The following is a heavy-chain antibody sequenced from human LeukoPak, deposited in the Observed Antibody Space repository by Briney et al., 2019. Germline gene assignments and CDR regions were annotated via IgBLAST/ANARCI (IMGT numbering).Heavy chain of an antibody. CDR2: SNTDGSIT. CDR3: ASLGTLVP. D-gene: IGHD3-9*01. Sequence: SGGSLRLSCAASGFTFSTYFMHWVRKAPGKGLVWVSRSNTDGSITTYGDSVKGRFTISRDNAKNTLYLQMNSLRDEDTAVYYCASLGTLVPWGQGTLVTVSS. V-gene: IGHV3-74*03. CDR1: GFTFSTYF. J-gene: IGHJ5*02.